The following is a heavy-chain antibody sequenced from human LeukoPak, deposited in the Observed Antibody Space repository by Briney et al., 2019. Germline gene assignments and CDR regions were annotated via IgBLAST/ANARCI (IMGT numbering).Heavy chain of an antibody. V-gene: IGHV4-34*01. D-gene: IGHD2-2*03. Sequence: SETLSLTCAVYGGSFSGYYWSWIRQPPGKGLEWIGEINHSGSTNYNPSLKSRVTISVDTSKNQFSLKLSSVTAADTAVYYCARVDIVVVPAALYNWFDPWGQGTLVAVSS. CDR2: INHSGST. J-gene: IGHJ5*02. CDR1: GGSFSGYY. CDR3: ARVDIVVVPAALYNWFDP.